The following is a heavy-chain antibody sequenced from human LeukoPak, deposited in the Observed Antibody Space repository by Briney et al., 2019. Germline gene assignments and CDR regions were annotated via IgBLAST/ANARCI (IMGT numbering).Heavy chain of an antibody. Sequence: PGGSLRLSCAASGFTVSSNYMSWVRQAPGKGLEWVSVIYSGGSTYYADSVKGRFTISRDNSKNTLYLQMNSLRAEDTAVYYCARDGTNTYYYGSGSYDYWGQGTLVTVSS. V-gene: IGHV3-66*01. D-gene: IGHD3-10*01. CDR3: ARDGTNTYYYGSGSYDY. J-gene: IGHJ4*02. CDR1: GFTVSSNY. CDR2: IYSGGST.